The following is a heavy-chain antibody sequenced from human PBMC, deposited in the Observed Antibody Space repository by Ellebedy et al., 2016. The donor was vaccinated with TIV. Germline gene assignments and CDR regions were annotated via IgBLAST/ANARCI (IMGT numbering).Heavy chain of an antibody. D-gene: IGHD1-1*01. CDR2: INQDASRK. CDR1: GFTFSDSW. V-gene: IGHV3-7*01. CDR3: SSWKY. J-gene: IGHJ4*02. Sequence: GESLKISCAASGFTFSDSWMTWVRQAPGKGLEWVANINQDASRKYYLDSVKGRFTVSRHNAKNSLYLQMNSLRAEDTAVYYCSSWKYWGQGALVTVSS.